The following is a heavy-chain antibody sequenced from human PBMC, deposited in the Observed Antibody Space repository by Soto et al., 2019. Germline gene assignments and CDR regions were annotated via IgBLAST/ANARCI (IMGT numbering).Heavy chain of an antibody. V-gene: IGHV4-31*03. D-gene: IGHD1-26*01. CDR2: IYYSGST. Sequence: SETLSLTCTVSGGSISSGGYYWSWIRQHPGKGLEWIGYIYYSGSTYYNPSLKSRVTISVDTSKNQFSLKLSSVTAADTAVYYCARATGELDAFDIWGQGTMVTVSS. J-gene: IGHJ3*02. CDR1: GGSISSGGYY. CDR3: ARATGELDAFDI.